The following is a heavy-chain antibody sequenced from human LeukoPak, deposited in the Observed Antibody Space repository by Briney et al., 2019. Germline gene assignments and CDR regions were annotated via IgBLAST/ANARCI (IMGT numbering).Heavy chain of an antibody. V-gene: IGHV3-21*01. CDR2: ISSSSNYI. J-gene: IGHJ4*02. D-gene: IGHD3-22*01. CDR3: AKDSSSGYVYYFDY. CDR1: GFTLSTYT. Sequence: GGSLRLSCAASGFTLSTYTMNWVRQAPGKGLEWVSSISSSSNYIYYADSVKGRFTISRDNSKNTLYLQMNSLRAEDTAVYYCAKDSSSGYVYYFDYWGQGTLVTVSS.